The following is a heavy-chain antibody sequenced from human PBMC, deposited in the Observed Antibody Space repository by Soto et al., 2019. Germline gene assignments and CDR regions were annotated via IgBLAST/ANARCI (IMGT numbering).Heavy chain of an antibody. J-gene: IGHJ3*02. CDR2: IYYSGST. D-gene: IGHD3-22*01. Sequence: PSETLSLTCTVSGGSISSDDYYWSWIRQPPGKGLEWIGYIYYSGSTYYNPSLKSRVTISVDTSKNQFSLKLSSVTAADTAVYYCARDRPIVVVPRVEQRDAFDIWGQGTMVTVS. CDR1: GGSISSDDYY. V-gene: IGHV4-30-4*01. CDR3: ARDRPIVVVPRVEQRDAFDI.